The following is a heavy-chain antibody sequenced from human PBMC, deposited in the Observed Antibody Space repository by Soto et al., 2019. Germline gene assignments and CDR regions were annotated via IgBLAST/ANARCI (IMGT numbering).Heavy chain of an antibody. Sequence: QVQLVESGGGVVQPGRSLRLSCAASGFTFSRYGMHWVRQAPGKGLEWVAVIWYDGSNKYYADSVKGRFTISRDNSKNTLYLQMNSLRAEDTAVYYCALGAPNAFDIWGQGTMVTVSS. CDR3: ALGAPNAFDI. J-gene: IGHJ3*02. CDR2: IWYDGSNK. CDR1: GFTFSRYG. V-gene: IGHV3-33*01. D-gene: IGHD1-26*01.